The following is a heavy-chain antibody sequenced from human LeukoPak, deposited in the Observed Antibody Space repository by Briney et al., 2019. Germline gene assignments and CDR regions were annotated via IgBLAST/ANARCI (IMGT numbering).Heavy chain of an antibody. D-gene: IGHD1-1*01. Sequence: GGSLRLSCAASGFTFSTYWMAWVRQAPGKGPEWVANIKEDGSATYYVDSVKGRFTISRDNAKKSLYLQMNSLRAEDTAVYYCARDSPGYLAYDSWGQGTLVTVSS. J-gene: IGHJ4*02. CDR2: IKEDGSAT. CDR3: ARDSPGYLAYDS. V-gene: IGHV3-7*04. CDR1: GFTFSTYW.